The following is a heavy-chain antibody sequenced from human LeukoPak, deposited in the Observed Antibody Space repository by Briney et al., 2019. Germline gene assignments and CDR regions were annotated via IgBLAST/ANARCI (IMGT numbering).Heavy chain of an antibody. CDR3: ARTAVAAPVYYYYGMDV. V-gene: IGHV4-59*01. J-gene: IGHJ6*02. CDR1: GGSISSYY. CDR2: ICYSGST. Sequence: SETLSLTCTVSGGSISSYYWSWIRQPPGKGLEWIGYICYSGSTNYNPSLKSRVTISVDTSKNQFSLKLSSVTAADTAVYYCARTAVAAPVYYYYGMDVWGQGTTVSVSS. D-gene: IGHD6-19*01.